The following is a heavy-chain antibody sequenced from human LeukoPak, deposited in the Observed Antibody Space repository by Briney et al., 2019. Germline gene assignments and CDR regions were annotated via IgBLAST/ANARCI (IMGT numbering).Heavy chain of an antibody. Sequence: ASVKVSCKASGYTFTSYYMHWVRQATGQGLEWMGIINPSGGSTSYAQKFKGRVTMTRDTSTSTVYMELSSLRSEDTAVYYCARDQATITWIQLWFFDYWGQGTLVTVSS. D-gene: IGHD5-18*01. CDR3: ARDQATITWIQLWFFDY. CDR1: GYTFTSYY. V-gene: IGHV1-46*01. J-gene: IGHJ4*02. CDR2: INPSGGST.